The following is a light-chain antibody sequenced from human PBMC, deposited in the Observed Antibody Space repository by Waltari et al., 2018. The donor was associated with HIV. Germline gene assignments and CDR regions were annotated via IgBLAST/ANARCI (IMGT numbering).Light chain of an antibody. V-gene: IGLV2-11*01. Sequence: QSALTQPHSVSGSPGQSLTISCTGTSSYVDTFVSWYQHHPGKAPKVSIYDVSKRPSGVPGRFSGSKSGNTAFLTISGLQADDEADYHCCSHAGNLIFAFGTGTKVTVL. CDR1: SSYVDTF. CDR3: CSHAGNLIFA. J-gene: IGLJ1*01. CDR2: DVS.